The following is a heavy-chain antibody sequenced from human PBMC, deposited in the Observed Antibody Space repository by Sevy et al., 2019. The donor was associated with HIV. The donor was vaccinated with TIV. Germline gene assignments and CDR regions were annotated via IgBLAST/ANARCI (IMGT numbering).Heavy chain of an antibody. D-gene: IGHD2-15*01. J-gene: IGHJ3*02. CDR2: ISSSSSTI. CDR3: ARDQGGNPTKGGDAFDI. CDR1: GFTFSSYS. Sequence: GGSLRLSCAASGFTFSSYSMNWVRQAPGKGLEWVSYISSSSSTIYYADSVKGRFTISRDNAKNSLYLQMNSLGDEDTAVYYCARDQGGNPTKGGDAFDIWGQGTMVTVSS. V-gene: IGHV3-48*02.